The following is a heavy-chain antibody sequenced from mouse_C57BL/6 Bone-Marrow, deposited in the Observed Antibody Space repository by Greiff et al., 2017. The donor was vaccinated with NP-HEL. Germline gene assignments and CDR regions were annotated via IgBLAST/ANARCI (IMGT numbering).Heavy chain of an antibody. CDR1: GYTFTSYW. Sequence: QVHVKQPGAELVKPGASVKLSCKASGYTFTSYWMHWVKQRPGQGLEWIGMIHPNSGSTNYNEKFKSKATLTVDKSSSTAYMQLSSLTSEDSAVYYCARGAAQNFDYWGQGTTLTVSS. CDR3: ARGAAQNFDY. J-gene: IGHJ2*01. D-gene: IGHD3-2*02. CDR2: IHPNSGST. V-gene: IGHV1-64*01.